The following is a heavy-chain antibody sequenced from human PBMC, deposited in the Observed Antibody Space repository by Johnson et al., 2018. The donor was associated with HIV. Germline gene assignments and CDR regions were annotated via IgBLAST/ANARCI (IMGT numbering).Heavy chain of an antibody. V-gene: IGHV3-30*04. D-gene: IGHD2-2*01. J-gene: IGHJ3*02. Sequence: QVQLVESGGGVVQPGRSLRLSCEASGFSFSEYSVNWVRQAPGKGLEWVAVTSYDGTNKYYTDSVKGRFTISRDNSKKTLYLQMNSLRAEDTAVYYCARGIQPDAFDIWGQGTMVTVSS. CDR2: TSYDGTNK. CDR1: GFSFSEYS. CDR3: ARGIQPDAFDI.